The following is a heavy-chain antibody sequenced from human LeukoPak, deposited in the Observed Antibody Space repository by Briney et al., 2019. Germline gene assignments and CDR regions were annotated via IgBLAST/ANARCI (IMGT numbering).Heavy chain of an antibody. Sequence: GGSLRLSCAASGFTFSSYWMSWVCQAPGKGLEWVANIKQDGSEKYYVDSVKGRFTISRDNAKNSLYLRMNSLRAEDTAVYYCARVGDFWSGYFYYYYYGMDVWGQGTTVTVSS. V-gene: IGHV3-7*03. CDR1: GFTFSSYW. D-gene: IGHD3-3*01. CDR2: IKQDGSEK. CDR3: ARVGDFWSGYFYYYYYGMDV. J-gene: IGHJ6*02.